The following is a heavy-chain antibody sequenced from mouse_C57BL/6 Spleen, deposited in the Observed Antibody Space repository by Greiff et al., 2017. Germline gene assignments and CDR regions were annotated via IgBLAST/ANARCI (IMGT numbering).Heavy chain of an antibody. Sequence: QVQLQQPGAELVRPGTSVKLSCKASGYTFTSYWMHWVKQRPGQGLEWIGVIDPSDSYTNYNQKFKGKATLTVDTSSSTAYMQLSSLTSEDSAVYYCARTAQALDYWGQGTTLTVSS. V-gene: IGHV1-59*01. D-gene: IGHD3-2*02. CDR1: GYTFTSYW. J-gene: IGHJ2*01. CDR2: IDPSDSYT. CDR3: ARTAQALDY.